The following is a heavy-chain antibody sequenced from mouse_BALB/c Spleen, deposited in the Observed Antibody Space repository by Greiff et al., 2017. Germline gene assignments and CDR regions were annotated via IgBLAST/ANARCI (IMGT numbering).Heavy chain of an antibody. V-gene: IGHV1-63*02. D-gene: IGHD2-3*01. Sequence: QVQLQQSGAELVRPGTSVKMSCKAAGYTFTNYWIGWVNQRPGHGLEWIGDIYPGGGYTNYNEKFKGKATLTADTSSSTAYMQLSSLTSEDSAIYYCARKGPYDGYYVGYAMDYWGQGTSVTVSS. CDR3: ARKGPYDGYYVGYAMDY. CDR2: IYPGGGYT. J-gene: IGHJ4*01. CDR1: GYTFTNYW.